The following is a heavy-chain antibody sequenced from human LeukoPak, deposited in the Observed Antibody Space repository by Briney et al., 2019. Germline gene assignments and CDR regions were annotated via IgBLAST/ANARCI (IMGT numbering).Heavy chain of an antibody. V-gene: IGHV3-30*02. Sequence: GGSLRLSCAASEFTFSSYGMSWVRQAPGKGLEWVAFIRYDGSNKYYADSVKGRFTISRDNSKNTLYLQMNSLRAEDTAVYYCAKDPIVGATIGKVFDYWGQGTLVTVSS. CDR1: EFTFSSYG. CDR3: AKDPIVGATIGKVFDY. D-gene: IGHD1-26*01. CDR2: IRYDGSNK. J-gene: IGHJ4*02.